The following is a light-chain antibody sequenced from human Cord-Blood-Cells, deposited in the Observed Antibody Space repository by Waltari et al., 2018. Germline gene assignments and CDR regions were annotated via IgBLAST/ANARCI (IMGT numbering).Light chain of an antibody. Sequence: DIQMTQSPSSLSASVGDRVTITCRASQSISSYLNWYQQKPGKAPKLLIYAASSLQSGVPSRSIGVGSGTDFTLTISSLRPEDFATYYCQQMYSTPYSFGQGTKREIK. CDR2: AAS. V-gene: IGKV1-39*01. CDR3: QQMYSTPYS. J-gene: IGKJ2*03. CDR1: QSISSY.